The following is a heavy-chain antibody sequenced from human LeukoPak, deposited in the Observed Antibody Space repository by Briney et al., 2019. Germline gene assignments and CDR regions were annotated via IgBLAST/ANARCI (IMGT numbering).Heavy chain of an antibody. CDR3: AAYYDSSGYYYGKYYYYYMDV. CDR2: IYPGDSDA. CDR1: GYSFTSYW. Sequence: GESLKISCKGSGYSFTSYWIGWVRQLPGKGLEWMGIIYPGDSDARYRPSFQGQVTISADKSISTAYLQWSSLKASDTAMYYCAAYYDSSGYYYGKYYYYYMDVWGKGTTVTVSS. D-gene: IGHD3-22*01. J-gene: IGHJ6*03. V-gene: IGHV5-51*01.